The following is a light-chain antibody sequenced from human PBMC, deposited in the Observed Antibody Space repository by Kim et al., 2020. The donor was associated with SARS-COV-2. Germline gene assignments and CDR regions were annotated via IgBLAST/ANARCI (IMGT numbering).Light chain of an antibody. V-gene: IGKV3-20*01. CDR3: QQYGSSLMYT. CDR2: GAF. J-gene: IGKJ2*01. CDR1: QSLTKNY. Sequence: DIVLTQSPGTMSLSPGERATLSCRSSQSLTKNYLAWYQQKPGQAPRLLIYGAFSRATGIPDRFSGGGSGTEFTLTISRLEPEDFAIYYCQQYGSSLMYTFGQGTKLEI.